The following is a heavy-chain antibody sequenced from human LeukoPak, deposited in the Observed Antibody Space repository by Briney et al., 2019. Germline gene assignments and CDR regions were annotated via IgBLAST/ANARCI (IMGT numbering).Heavy chain of an antibody. CDR2: IIPIFGTA. Sequence: ASVKVSCKASGGTFSSYAISWVRQAPGQGPEWMGRIIPIFGTANYAQKFQGRVTITTDESTSTAYMELSSLRSEDTAVYYCARDLRSYYYDSSGYYYFEGFFDYWGQGTLVTVSS. V-gene: IGHV1-69*05. J-gene: IGHJ4*02. CDR3: ARDLRSYYYDSSGYYYFEGFFDY. CDR1: GGTFSSYA. D-gene: IGHD3-22*01.